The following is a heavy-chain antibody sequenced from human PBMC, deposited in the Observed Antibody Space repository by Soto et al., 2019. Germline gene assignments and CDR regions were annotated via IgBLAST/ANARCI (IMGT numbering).Heavy chain of an antibody. CDR1: GYTFTGYY. D-gene: IGHD1-26*01. Sequence: ASVKVSCKASGYTFTGYYMHWVRQAPGQGHEWMGWINPNSGGTNYAQKFQGWVTMTGDTSISTAYMELGRLRSDDTAVYYCARASLYHSGSWRDYYYYYGMDVWGQGTTVTVSS. V-gene: IGHV1-2*04. CDR3: ARASLYHSGSWRDYYYYYGMDV. CDR2: INPNSGGT. J-gene: IGHJ6*02.